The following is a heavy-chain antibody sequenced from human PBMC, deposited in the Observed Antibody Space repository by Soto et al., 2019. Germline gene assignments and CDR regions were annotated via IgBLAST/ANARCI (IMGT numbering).Heavy chain of an antibody. Sequence: GGSLRLSCAASGFTFSSYGMHWVRQAPGKGLEWVAVISYDGSNKYYADSVKGRFTISRDNSKNTLYLQMNSLRAEDTAVYYCAKSGTRFLEWLLYDYFDYWGQGTLVTVSS. CDR1: GFTFSSYG. CDR3: AKSGTRFLEWLLYDYFDY. J-gene: IGHJ4*02. CDR2: ISYDGSNK. V-gene: IGHV3-30*18. D-gene: IGHD3-3*01.